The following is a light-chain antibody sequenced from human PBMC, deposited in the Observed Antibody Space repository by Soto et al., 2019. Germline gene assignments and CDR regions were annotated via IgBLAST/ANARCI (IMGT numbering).Light chain of an antibody. CDR3: QQYGSSPWP. Sequence: EIVLTQSPGTLSLSPGERATLSCRASQSVSSSHLAWYQQKPGQAPRLLIYGASSRATGIPDRFSGSGSGTDFILTIRRLEPEDFPLYYCQQYGSSPWPFGHGT. V-gene: IGKV3-20*01. J-gene: IGKJ2*01. CDR2: GAS. CDR1: QSVSSSH.